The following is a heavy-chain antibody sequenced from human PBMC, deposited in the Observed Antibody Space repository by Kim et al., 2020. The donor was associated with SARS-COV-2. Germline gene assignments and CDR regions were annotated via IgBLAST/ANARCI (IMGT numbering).Heavy chain of an antibody. V-gene: IGHV3-9*01. D-gene: IGHD3-10*01. CDR1: GFTFSNYA. CDR3: AKDDRGSIDK. J-gene: IGHJ4*02. Sequence: GGSLRLSCSASGFTFSNYAMHWVRLAPGKGLEWVSCINRDSRSIDYLGSVKGRFSVSRDNAKNSLYLQINSLRVEDTALYYCAKDDRGSIDKWGQGTLVT. CDR2: INRDSRSI.